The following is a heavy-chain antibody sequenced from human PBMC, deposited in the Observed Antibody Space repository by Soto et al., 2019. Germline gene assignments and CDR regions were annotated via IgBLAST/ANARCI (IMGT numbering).Heavy chain of an antibody. Sequence: GGSLRFSCAASGFTFSSYGMNWARQAPGEGLEWVSYISSSSSTIYYADSVKGRFTISRDNSKNTLYLQMNSLRAEDTAVYYCARGPFYGSGTYAGPPDYWGQGTLVTVSS. V-gene: IGHV3-48*01. D-gene: IGHD3-10*01. CDR2: ISSSSSTI. J-gene: IGHJ4*02. CDR1: GFTFSSYG. CDR3: ARGPFYGSGTYAGPPDY.